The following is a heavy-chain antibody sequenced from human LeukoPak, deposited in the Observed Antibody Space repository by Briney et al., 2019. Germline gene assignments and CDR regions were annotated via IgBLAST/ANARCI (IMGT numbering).Heavy chain of an antibody. V-gene: IGHV4-4*07. D-gene: IGHD2-2*01. CDR2: IYSSGST. Sequence: PSETLSLTCSVSGGSTNSYYWSRIRQSGGKGLEWIGRIYSSGSTVYNPSLNSRLIMSIDTSKNQFSLTLKSVTATDTAVYYCARIKASSTSWTFDQWGQGALVTVSS. J-gene: IGHJ4*02. CDR3: ARIKASSTSWTFDQ. CDR1: GGSTNSYY.